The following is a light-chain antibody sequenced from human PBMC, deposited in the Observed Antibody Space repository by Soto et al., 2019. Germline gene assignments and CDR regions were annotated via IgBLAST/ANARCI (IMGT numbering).Light chain of an antibody. CDR1: GSNIGKNN. Sequence: QAVLAQPPSAPEAPGQRVTISCSGSGSNIGKNNVYWYQQVPGTTPRVLIYGTTQRPSGVSDRFSGSKSGTSASLAISGLRSEDEADYYCSAWDDRLSGRVFGGGTKVTVL. CDR3: SAWDDRLSGRV. CDR2: GTT. V-gene: IGLV1-47*01. J-gene: IGLJ3*02.